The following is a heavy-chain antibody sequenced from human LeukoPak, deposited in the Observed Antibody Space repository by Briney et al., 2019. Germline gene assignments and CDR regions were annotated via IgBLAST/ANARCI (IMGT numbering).Heavy chain of an antibody. V-gene: IGHV3-23*01. CDR3: AKGGAVSSKSITLIRGTRRYYYYMDV. CDR1: GFTFSTYA. Sequence: GGSLRLSCAASGFTFSTYAMSWVRQAPGKGLEWVSAISGSGGSIYYADSVKGRFTISRDNSKNTLYLQMNSLRAEDTAVYYCAKGGAVSSKSITLIRGTRRYYYYMDVWGKGTSVTISS. CDR2: ISGSGGSI. J-gene: IGHJ6*03. D-gene: IGHD3-10*01.